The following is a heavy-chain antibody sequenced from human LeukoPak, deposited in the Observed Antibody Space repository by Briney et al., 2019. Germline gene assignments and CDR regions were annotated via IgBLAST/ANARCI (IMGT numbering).Heavy chain of an antibody. CDR2: IFSNDEK. D-gene: IGHD6-6*01. V-gene: IGHV2-26*01. CDR3: ARILRGVAARPFDY. J-gene: IGHJ4*02. CDR1: GFSLSNARMG. Sequence: SGPTLVNPTQTLTLTCTVPGFSLSNARMGVSWIRQPPGKALEWLAHIFSNDEKSYSTSLKSRLTISKDTSKSQVVLTMTNMDPVDTATYYCARILRGVAARPFDYWGQGTLVTVSS.